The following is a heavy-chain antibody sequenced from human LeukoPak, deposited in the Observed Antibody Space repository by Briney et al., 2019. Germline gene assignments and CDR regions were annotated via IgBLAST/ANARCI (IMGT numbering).Heavy chain of an antibody. V-gene: IGHV1-69*05. CDR2: IIPIFGTA. CDR3: ARGQQLAFFDY. D-gene: IGHD6-13*01. Sequence: SVKVSCKASGGTFSSYAISWVRQAPEQGLEWMGRIIPIFGTANYAQKFQGRVTITTDESTSTAYMELSSLRSEDTAVYYCARGQQLAFFDYWGQGTLVTVSS. CDR1: GGTFSSYA. J-gene: IGHJ4*02.